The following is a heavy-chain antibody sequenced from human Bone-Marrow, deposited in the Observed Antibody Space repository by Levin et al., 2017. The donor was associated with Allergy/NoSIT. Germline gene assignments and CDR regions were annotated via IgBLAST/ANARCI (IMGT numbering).Heavy chain of an antibody. CDR3: ARIRNGYSLGDVSDS. D-gene: IGHD2-15*01. CDR2: ISATSSHK. Sequence: PGASVKVSCVVSGFTFSNYEMSWVRQAPGKGLEWVSYISATSSHKYYAGSVKGRFTVSRDNVKSSMYLDLNALRVEDTAVYYCARIRNGYSLGDVSDSWGHGTMVIVSS. V-gene: IGHV3-48*03. CDR1: GFTFSNYE. J-gene: IGHJ3*02.